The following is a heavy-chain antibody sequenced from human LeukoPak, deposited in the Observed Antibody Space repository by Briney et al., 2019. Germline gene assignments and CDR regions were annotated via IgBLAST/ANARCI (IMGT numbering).Heavy chain of an antibody. CDR3: ARDMTTATTCYLQH. Sequence: GGSLRLSCAASGFTFSDYSMNWVRQAPGKGLEWVSSISSRSTYRYYAYSVKGRFTISRDNAKNSLCLQMNSLRAEDTAVYYCARDMTTATTCYLQHWGQGTLVTVSS. CDR1: GFTFSDYS. CDR2: ISSRSTYR. V-gene: IGHV3-21*06. D-gene: IGHD4-17*01. J-gene: IGHJ1*01.